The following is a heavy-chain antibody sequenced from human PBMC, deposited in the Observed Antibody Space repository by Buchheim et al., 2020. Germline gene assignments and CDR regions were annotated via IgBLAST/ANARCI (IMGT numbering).Heavy chain of an antibody. CDR2: IYHSGST. CDR3: ARDIDY. CDR1: GGSISSYY. V-gene: IGHV4-59*01. J-gene: IGHJ4*01. Sequence: QVQLQESGPGLVKPSETLSLTCTVSGGSISSYYWSWIRQPPGKGLEWIGYIYHSGSTNYTPSPKSRVTISIDTSKNQFSLKLSSVTAADTAVYYCARDIDYWGQGTL.